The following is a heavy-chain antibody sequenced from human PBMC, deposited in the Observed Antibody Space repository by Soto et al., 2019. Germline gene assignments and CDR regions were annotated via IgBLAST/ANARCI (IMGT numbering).Heavy chain of an antibody. Sequence: SETLSLTCTVSGGSISSYYWSWIRQPPGKGLEWIGYIYYSGSTNYNPSLKSRVTISVDTSKNQFSLKLSSVTAADTAVYYCARGEGQLENYYYMDVWGKGTTVTVSS. J-gene: IGHJ6*03. CDR3: ARGEGQLENYYYMDV. CDR2: IYYSGST. CDR1: GGSISSYY. D-gene: IGHD1-1*01. V-gene: IGHV4-59*01.